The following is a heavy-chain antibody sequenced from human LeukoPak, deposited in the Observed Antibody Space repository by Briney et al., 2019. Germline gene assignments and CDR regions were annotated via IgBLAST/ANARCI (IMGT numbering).Heavy chain of an antibody. D-gene: IGHD3-9*01. V-gene: IGHV1-18*01. CDR2: ISGYNGNT. CDR1: GYTFTNYG. J-gene: IGHJ5*02. CDR3: ARMAYDILTGYFQPSWFDP. Sequence: ASVNVSCKASGYTFTNYGISWVRQAPGQGLEWMGWISGYNGNTKIAQKFRGRVTMTTDTSTSTAYMELRSLRSDDTAVYYCARMAYDILTGYFQPSWFDPWGQGTLVTVSS.